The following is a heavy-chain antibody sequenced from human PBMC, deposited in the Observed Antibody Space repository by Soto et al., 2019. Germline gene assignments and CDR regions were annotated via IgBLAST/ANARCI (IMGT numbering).Heavy chain of an antibody. CDR3: ASPIPSYCGGDCYSNYYGMDV. J-gene: IGHJ6*02. V-gene: IGHV1-46*01. D-gene: IGHD2-21*02. CDR1: GYTFTSYY. Sequence: GASVKVSCKASGYTFTSYYVHWVRQAPGQGLEWMGIINPSGGSTSYAQKFQGRVTMTRDTSTSTVYMELSSLRSEDTAVYYCASPIPSYCGGDCYSNYYGMDVWGQGTTVTVSS. CDR2: INPSGGST.